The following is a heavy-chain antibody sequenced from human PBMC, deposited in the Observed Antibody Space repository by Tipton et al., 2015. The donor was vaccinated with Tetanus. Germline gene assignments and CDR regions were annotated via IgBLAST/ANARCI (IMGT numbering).Heavy chain of an antibody. CDR2: MRGSGVYT. D-gene: IGHD6-19*01. CDR3: AKAPRPLPLAGTPPDDYYYMDV. Sequence: SLRLSCAASGFTFSNYAMSWVRRAPGRGLEWISGMRGSGVYTFYADSLKGRFTTSRDNSKNTLYLQMSSLRAEDTALYYCAKAPRPLPLAGTPPDDYYYMDVWGKGTTVTVSS. J-gene: IGHJ6*03. CDR1: GFTFSNYA. V-gene: IGHV3-23*01.